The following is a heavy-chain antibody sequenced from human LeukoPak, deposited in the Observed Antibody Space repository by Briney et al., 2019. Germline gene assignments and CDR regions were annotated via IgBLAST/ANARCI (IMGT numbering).Heavy chain of an antibody. D-gene: IGHD1-1*01. CDR3: AKELVGGTTDY. V-gene: IGHV3-23*01. CDR2: ISGSGGSS. Sequence: GGSLRLSCSASGFTFIRYAMSWVRQAPGKGLEWVSGISGSGGSSNYGDSVKGRFTISRDNSKNTLYLQMNSLRAEDTAVYYCAKELVGGTTDYWGQGTLVTVSS. CDR1: GFTFIRYA. J-gene: IGHJ4*02.